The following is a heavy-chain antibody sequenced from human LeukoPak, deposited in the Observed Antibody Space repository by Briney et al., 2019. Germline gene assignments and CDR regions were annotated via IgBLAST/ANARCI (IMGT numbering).Heavy chain of an antibody. V-gene: IGHV3-64D*06. CDR1: GFTFSSYA. CDR3: ASPYSGYDYNFDH. Sequence: GGSLRLSCSASGFTFSSYAMHWVRQAPGKGLEYVSSISSNGGSTYYADSVMGRFTISRDNSKNTLFLQMSSLRTEDTAVYYCASPYSGYDYNFDHWGQGTLVTVSS. D-gene: IGHD5-12*01. J-gene: IGHJ4*02. CDR2: ISSNGGST.